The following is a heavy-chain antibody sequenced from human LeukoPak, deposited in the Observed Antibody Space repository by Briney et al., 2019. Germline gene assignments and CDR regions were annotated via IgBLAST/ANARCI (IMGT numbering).Heavy chain of an antibody. V-gene: IGHV4-59*08. CDR3: ARRMDCGGDCYSFDY. Sequence: SETLSLTCTVSGGSISSYYWSWIRQPPGKGLERIGYIYYSGSTNYNPSLKSRVTISVDTSKNQFSLKLSSVTAADTAVYYCARRMDCGGDCYSFDYWGQGTPVTVSS. CDR2: IYYSGST. J-gene: IGHJ4*02. D-gene: IGHD2-21*02. CDR1: GGSISSYY.